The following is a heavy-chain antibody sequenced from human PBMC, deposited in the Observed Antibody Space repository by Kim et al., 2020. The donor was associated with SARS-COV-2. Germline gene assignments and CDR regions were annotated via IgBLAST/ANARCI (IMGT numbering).Heavy chain of an antibody. CDR1: GFTFSSYW. D-gene: IGHD3-9*01. CDR2: INSDGSST. Sequence: GGSLRLSCAASGFTFSSYWMHWVRQAPGKGLVWVSRINSDGSSTSYADSVKGRFTISRDNAKNTLYLQMNSLRAEDTAVYYCARDHVRYFDWLFHYYGMDVWGQGTTVTVSS. CDR3: ARDHVRYFDWLFHYYGMDV. V-gene: IGHV3-74*01. J-gene: IGHJ6*02.